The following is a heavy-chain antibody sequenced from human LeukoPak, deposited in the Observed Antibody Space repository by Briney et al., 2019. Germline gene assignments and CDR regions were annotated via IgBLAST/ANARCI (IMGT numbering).Heavy chain of an antibody. CDR1: GFTFSSYA. D-gene: IGHD3-9*01. Sequence: PGGSLRLSCAASGFTFSSYAMSWVRQAPGKGLEWVSAISGSGGSTYYADSVKGRFTISRDNSKNTLYLQMNSLRAEDTAVYYCAKLRPLRYFGWLSAPFDYWGQGTLVTVSS. CDR3: AKLRPLRYFGWLSAPFDY. CDR2: ISGSGGST. V-gene: IGHV3-23*01. J-gene: IGHJ4*02.